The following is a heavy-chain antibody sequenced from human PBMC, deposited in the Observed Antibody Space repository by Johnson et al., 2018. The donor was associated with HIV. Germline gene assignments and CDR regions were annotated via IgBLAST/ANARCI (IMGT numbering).Heavy chain of an antibody. J-gene: IGHJ3*02. V-gene: IGHV3-7*01. CDR2: IKQDGSEK. CDR3: ARVGAAGVDAFDI. CDR1: GFTFSSYA. Sequence: VQLVESGGGVVKPGRSLRLSCAASGFTFSSYAMHWVRQAPGKGLEWVANIKQDGSEKYYVDSVKGRFTISRDNAKNSLYLQMNSLRAEDTGVYDCARVGAAGVDAFDIWGQGTMVTFSS. D-gene: IGHD3-16*01.